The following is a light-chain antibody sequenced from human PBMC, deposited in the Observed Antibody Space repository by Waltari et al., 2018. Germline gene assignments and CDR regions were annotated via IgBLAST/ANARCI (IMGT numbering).Light chain of an antibody. Sequence: EIVLTQYPDTLSLSPGEGATLSCRASQSLSSYFLAWYQHKPGQGPRLLIYAASSRATGIPGRFSGGKSGTDFILTISRLEPEDFAVYYCQQYGSSPVTFGQGTRLEIK. J-gene: IGKJ5*01. V-gene: IGKV3-20*01. CDR1: QSLSSYF. CDR3: QQYGSSPVT. CDR2: AAS.